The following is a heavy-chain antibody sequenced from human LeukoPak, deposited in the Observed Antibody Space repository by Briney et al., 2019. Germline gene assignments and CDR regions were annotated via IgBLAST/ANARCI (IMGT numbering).Heavy chain of an antibody. CDR3: ASVPISGGYPDAFDI. CDR2: IIPILGIA. J-gene: IGHJ3*02. Sequence: ASVKVSCKASGGTFSSYAISWVRQAPGQGLEWMGRIIPILGIANYAQKFQGRVTITADKSTSTAYMELSSLRSEDTAVYYCASVPISGGYPDAFDIWGQGTMVTVSS. D-gene: IGHD3-3*02. CDR1: GGTFSSYA. V-gene: IGHV1-69*04.